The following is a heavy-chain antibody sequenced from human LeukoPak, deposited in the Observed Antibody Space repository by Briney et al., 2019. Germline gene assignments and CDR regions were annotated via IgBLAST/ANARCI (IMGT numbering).Heavy chain of an antibody. Sequence: SQTLSLTCAISGESVSSNSAAWNWIRQSPSRGLEWLGRTYYRPKWYNDYAVSVKSRITINPDTSKNQFSLQLNSVTPEDTAVYYCARDATGGNAFYYYYMDVWGKGTTVTVSS. CDR2: TYYRPKWYN. J-gene: IGHJ6*03. V-gene: IGHV6-1*01. CDR3: ARDATGGNAFYYYYMDV. D-gene: IGHD4-23*01. CDR1: GESVSSNSAA.